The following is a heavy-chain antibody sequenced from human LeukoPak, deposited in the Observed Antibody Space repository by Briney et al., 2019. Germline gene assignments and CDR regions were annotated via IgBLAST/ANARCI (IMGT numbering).Heavy chain of an antibody. CDR2: ISGSGGST. V-gene: IGHV3-23*01. Sequence: SGGSLRLSCAASGFTFSSYAMSWVRQAPGKGLEWVSAISGSGGSTYYADSVKGRFTISRDNSKNTLYLQMNSLRAEDTAVDYCAKAGDIVVVPAARTPSDYWGQGTLVTVSS. CDR3: AKAGDIVVVPAARTPSDY. D-gene: IGHD2-2*01. CDR1: GFTFSSYA. J-gene: IGHJ4*02.